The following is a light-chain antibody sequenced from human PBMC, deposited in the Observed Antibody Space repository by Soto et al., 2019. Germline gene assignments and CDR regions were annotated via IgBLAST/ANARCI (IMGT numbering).Light chain of an antibody. V-gene: IGKV1-33*01. CDR2: EAS. CDR3: QQCDHFII. Sequence: DIQMTQSPSSLSASVGDRVTITCQASQDIKNYLNWYQQKPGKAPKLLIYEASNLETGVPSRFSGSGSGRSFTFSISSLQPEDIATYYCQQCDHFIIFGGGTRMEIK. CDR1: QDIKNY. J-gene: IGKJ4*01.